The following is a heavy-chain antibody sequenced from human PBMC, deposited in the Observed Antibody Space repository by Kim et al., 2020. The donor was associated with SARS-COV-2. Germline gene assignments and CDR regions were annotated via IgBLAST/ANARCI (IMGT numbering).Heavy chain of an antibody. CDR1: GFTFSSYA. CDR2: ISGSGGST. J-gene: IGHJ2*01. CDR3: AKVPGISSWYSYFDL. D-gene: IGHD6-13*01. Sequence: GGSLRLSCAASGFTFSSYAMSWVRQAPGKGLEWVSGISGSGGSTYYADSVKGRFTISRDNSKNTLYLQMNSLRAEDTAVYYCAKVPGISSWYSYFDLWGRGTLVTVSS. V-gene: IGHV3-23*01.